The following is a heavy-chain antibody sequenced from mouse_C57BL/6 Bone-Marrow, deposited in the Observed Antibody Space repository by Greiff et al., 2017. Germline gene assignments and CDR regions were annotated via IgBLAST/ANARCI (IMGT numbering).Heavy chain of an antibody. CDR1: GYTFTDYY. CDR3: ARDYYGPYYAMDY. V-gene: IGHV1-19*01. D-gene: IGHD1-1*01. J-gene: IGHJ4*01. CDR2: INPYNGGT. Sequence: EVQLQESGPVLVKPGASVKMSCKASGYTFTDYYMNWVKQSHGKSLEWIGVINPYNGGTSYNQKFKGKATLTVDKSSSTAYMELNSLTSEDSAVYYCARDYYGPYYAMDYWGQGTSVTVSS.